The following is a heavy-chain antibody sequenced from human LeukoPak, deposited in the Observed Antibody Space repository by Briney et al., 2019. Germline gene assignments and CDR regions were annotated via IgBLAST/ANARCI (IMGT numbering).Heavy chain of an antibody. V-gene: IGHV3-66*01. CDR2: IYSGGRT. CDR3: ARDRGGYDWVFDY. Sequence: QPGGSLRLSCAASGFTVSSNYMSWVRQAPGKGLEWVSVIYSGGRTYYADSVKGRFTISRDNSKNSLYLQMNSLRAEDTALYYCARDRGGYDWVFDYWGQGTLVTVSS. CDR1: GFTVSSNY. D-gene: IGHD5-12*01. J-gene: IGHJ4*02.